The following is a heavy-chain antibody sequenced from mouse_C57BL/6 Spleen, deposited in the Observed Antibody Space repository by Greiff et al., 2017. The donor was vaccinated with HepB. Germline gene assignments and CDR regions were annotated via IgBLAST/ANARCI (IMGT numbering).Heavy chain of an antibody. CDR1: GFTFSDYG. D-gene: IGHD2-3*01. CDR2: ISSGSSTI. Sequence: EVNVVESGGGLVKPGGSLKLSCAASGFTFSDYGMHWVRQAPEKGLEWVAYISSGSSTIYYADTVKGRFTISRDNAKNTLFLQMTSLRSEDTAMYYCARRWLLQYAMDYWGQGTSVTVSS. CDR3: ARRWLLQYAMDY. V-gene: IGHV5-17*01. J-gene: IGHJ4*01.